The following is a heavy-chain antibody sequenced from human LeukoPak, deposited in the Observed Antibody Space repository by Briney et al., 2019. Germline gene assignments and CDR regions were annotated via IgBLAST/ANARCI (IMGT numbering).Heavy chain of an antibody. V-gene: IGHV4-34*01. CDR1: GGSFSDYW. J-gene: IGHJ5*02. CDR3: ARLRGATVAHNWFDP. Sequence: SETLSLTCAVYGGSFSDYWWTWIRQSPGKGLEWIGEVNHSGRTNYNPSLKSRVSISVDRSKKQFSLKLTSVTAADTAVYYCARLRGATVAHNWFDPWGQGTLVTVSS. CDR2: VNHSGRT. D-gene: IGHD6-19*01.